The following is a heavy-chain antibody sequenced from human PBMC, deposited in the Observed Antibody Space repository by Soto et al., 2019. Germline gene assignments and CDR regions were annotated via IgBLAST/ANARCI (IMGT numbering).Heavy chain of an antibody. CDR1: GDSVSSYSAA. Sequence: SQTLSLTCAISGDSVSSYSAAWNWIRHSPSGGLEWLGRTYYRSRFFSDYAESVKSRIIINPDTSKNQFSLQLKSVTPEDTAAYYCVRDRYSSSGWFDPWGQGTPVTVSS. D-gene: IGHD3-10*01. J-gene: IGHJ5*02. V-gene: IGHV6-1*01. CDR3: VRDRYSSSGWFDP. CDR2: TYYRSRFFS.